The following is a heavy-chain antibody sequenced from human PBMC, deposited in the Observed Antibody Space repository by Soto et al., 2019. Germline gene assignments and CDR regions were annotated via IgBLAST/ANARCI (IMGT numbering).Heavy chain of an antibody. CDR3: ARVNLGIYPRGAFDI. V-gene: IGHV3-33*01. D-gene: IGHD5-12*01. CDR2: IWFDGSNK. J-gene: IGHJ3*02. CDR1: GFTFSSYG. Sequence: GGSLRLSCAASGFTFSSYGMHWVRQAPGKGLEWVALIWFDGSNKYSADSVKGRFTISRDNSKNTLYLQMNSLRAEDTAVYYCARVNLGIYPRGAFDIWGQGTMVTVSS.